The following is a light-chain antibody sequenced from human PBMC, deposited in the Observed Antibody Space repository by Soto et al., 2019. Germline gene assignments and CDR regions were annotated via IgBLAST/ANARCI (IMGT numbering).Light chain of an antibody. V-gene: IGKV3-11*01. Sequence: ETVWTQSPATLSLSPGERATLSCRASESVGSFLAWYRQKPGQAPRLLIFDASNRATGIPVRFSGSGSGTDFTLTISSLEPEDFAVYYCQQRSSWPPTFGQGTRLEI. CDR3: QQRSSWPPT. CDR2: DAS. CDR1: ESVGSF. J-gene: IGKJ5*01.